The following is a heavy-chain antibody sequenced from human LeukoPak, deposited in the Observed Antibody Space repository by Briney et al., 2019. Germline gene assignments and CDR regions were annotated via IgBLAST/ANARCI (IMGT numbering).Heavy chain of an antibody. Sequence: GGFLRLSCAASGFTFSSYSMNWVRQAPGKGLEWVSSISSSSSYIYYADSVKGRFTISRDNAKNSLYLQMNSLRAEDTAVYYCAGVWLGVDYWGQGTLVTVSS. J-gene: IGHJ4*02. V-gene: IGHV3-21*01. CDR2: ISSSSSYI. CDR1: GFTFSSYS. D-gene: IGHD3-3*01. CDR3: AGVWLGVDY.